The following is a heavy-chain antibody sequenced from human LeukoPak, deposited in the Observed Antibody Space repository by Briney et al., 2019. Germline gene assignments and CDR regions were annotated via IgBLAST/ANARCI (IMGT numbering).Heavy chain of an antibody. Sequence: SETLSLTCSLSGGFISISTHYWGWIRQTPGKGLEWIGEINDSGSTNYNPSLKSRVTMLVDASKNQFSLKLTSVTASETAVYYCARGWSYYFAYWDQGILVTVSS. D-gene: IGHD3-10*01. CDR2: INDSGST. CDR3: ARGWSYYFAY. V-gene: IGHV4-39*01. J-gene: IGHJ4*02. CDR1: GGFISISTHY.